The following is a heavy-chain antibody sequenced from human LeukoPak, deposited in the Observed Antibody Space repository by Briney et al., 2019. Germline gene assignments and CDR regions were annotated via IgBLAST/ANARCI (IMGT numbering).Heavy chain of an antibody. CDR3: ARDSFSTHYYFDY. J-gene: IGHJ4*02. CDR2: ISYDGSNK. CDR1: GFTFSSYA. V-gene: IGHV3-30*14. D-gene: IGHD3-16*01. Sequence: GRSLRLSCAASGFTFSSYAMHWVRQAPGKGLEWVAVISYDGSNKYYADSVKGRFTISRDNSKNTLYLQMNSLRAEDTAVYYCARDSFSTHYYFDYWGQGTLVTVSS.